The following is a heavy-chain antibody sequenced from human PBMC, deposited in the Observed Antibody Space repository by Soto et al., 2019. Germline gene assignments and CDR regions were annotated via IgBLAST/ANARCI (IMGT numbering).Heavy chain of an antibody. Sequence: QVQLQESGPGLVKPSQTLSLTCTVSGGSISSGDYYWSWIRQPPGKALEWIGYIYYSGSTNYNPSPRSRVTISVDTSKNQLALKLSSVTAADTVVDYCARDVKGMVRGFRQDYWGQGTLVTVSS. CDR1: GGSISSGDYY. CDR2: IYYSGST. CDR3: ARDVKGMVRGFRQDY. D-gene: IGHD3-10*01. V-gene: IGHV4-30-4*01. J-gene: IGHJ4*02.